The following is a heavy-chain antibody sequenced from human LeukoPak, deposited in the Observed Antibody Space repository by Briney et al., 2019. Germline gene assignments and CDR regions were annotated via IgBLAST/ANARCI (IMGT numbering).Heavy chain of an antibody. V-gene: IGHV3-64D*09. CDR2: ISSNGGST. J-gene: IGHJ6*02. CDR1: GFTFSTYA. Sequence: GGSLRLSCSASGFTFSTYAMHWVRQAPGKGLEYVSAISSNGGSTYYADSVKGRLTISRDNSKNTLYLQMSSLRAEDTAVYYCVKSPFSSYGMDVWGQGTTVTVSS. CDR3: VKSPFSSYGMDV.